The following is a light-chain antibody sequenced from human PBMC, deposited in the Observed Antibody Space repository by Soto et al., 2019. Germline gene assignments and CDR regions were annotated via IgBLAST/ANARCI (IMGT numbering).Light chain of an antibody. Sequence: QSALTQPASVSXSPGQSITISCTGTSSDVGSYNLVSWYQQRPGQAPKLIIYEGNKRPSGVSNRFSASKSANTASLTISGLQAEDEADYYCCSYAGSSTVYVFGTGTKVTVL. V-gene: IGLV2-23*01. J-gene: IGLJ1*01. CDR2: EGN. CDR3: CSYAGSSTVYV. CDR1: SSDVGSYNL.